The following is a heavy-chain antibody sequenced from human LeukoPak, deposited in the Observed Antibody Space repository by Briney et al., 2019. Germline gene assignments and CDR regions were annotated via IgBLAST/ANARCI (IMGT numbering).Heavy chain of an antibody. CDR2: INPSGGST. CDR3: ARGRITVTLYYYYSMDV. V-gene: IGHV1-46*01. J-gene: IGHJ6*03. D-gene: IGHD4-17*01. Sequence: ASVKVSCKASGYTFTTYYVHWVRQAPGQGLEWMGIINPSGGSTTYAQKFRGRLTMTRDMSTSTAYMELSSLRPEDTAVYYCARGRITVTLYYYYSMDVWGKGTTVTISS. CDR1: GYTFTTYY.